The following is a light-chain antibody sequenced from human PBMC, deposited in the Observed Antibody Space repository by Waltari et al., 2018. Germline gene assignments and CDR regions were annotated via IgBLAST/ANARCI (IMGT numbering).Light chain of an antibody. V-gene: IGLV1-51*01. CDR3: GTWDSSLSAVV. CDR1: SSNIERNS. J-gene: IGLJ2*01. CDR2: DND. Sequence: QSVLTQPPSVSAAPGQKVTISCSGSSSNIERNSVSWYQQFPGTAPKLLIYDNDTRPSGMPDRFSGSKSGTSATLGITGLQTGDEADYYCGTWDSSLSAVVFGGGTKLTVL.